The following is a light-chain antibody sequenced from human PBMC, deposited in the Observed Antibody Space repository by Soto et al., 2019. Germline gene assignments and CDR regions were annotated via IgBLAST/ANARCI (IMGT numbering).Light chain of an antibody. V-gene: IGKV1-39*01. CDR3: QQSYSTPRYT. Sequence: DIQMTQSPSSLSASVGDRVTITCRASQSISSYLNWYQQKPGKAPKLLIYAATSFQSRVPSRFSGSGSGTNFPLTISSLAAEDFATYYCQQSYSTPRYTFGQGTKLEIK. CDR1: QSISSY. J-gene: IGKJ2*01. CDR2: AAT.